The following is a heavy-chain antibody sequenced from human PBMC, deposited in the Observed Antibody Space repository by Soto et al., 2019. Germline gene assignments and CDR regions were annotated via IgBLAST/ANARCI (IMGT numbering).Heavy chain of an antibody. D-gene: IGHD3-10*01. CDR1: GFTFSSYG. Sequence: GGSLRLSCAASGFTFSSYGMHWVRQAPGKGPEWVAVISYDGSNKYYADSVKGRFTISRDNSKNTLYLQMNSLRAEDTAVYYCAKDRILYGSGSYPLDYWGQGTLVPVSS. J-gene: IGHJ4*02. CDR3: AKDRILYGSGSYPLDY. CDR2: ISYDGSNK. V-gene: IGHV3-30*18.